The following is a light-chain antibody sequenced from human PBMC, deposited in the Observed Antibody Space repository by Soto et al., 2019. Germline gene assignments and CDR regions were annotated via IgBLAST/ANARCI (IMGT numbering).Light chain of an antibody. V-gene: IGKV1-17*01. CDR1: QGIRRD. CDR2: AVS. CDR3: LQHNSCPLT. J-gene: IGKJ4*01. Sequence: DIQMTQSPSSLSAPVGGRVTITCRASQGIRRDLGWYQQKPGKAPTRLIYAVSSLHSGVPSRFSGSGSGTEITLTISSLQPADSATYYCLQHNSCPLTFGGGTKVEIK.